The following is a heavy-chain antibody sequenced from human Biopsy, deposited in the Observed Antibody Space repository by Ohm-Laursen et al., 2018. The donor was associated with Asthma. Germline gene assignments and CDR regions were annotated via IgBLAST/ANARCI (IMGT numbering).Heavy chain of an antibody. V-gene: IGHV3-48*02. CDR1: GFTFSSYG. J-gene: IGHJ4*02. CDR3: ARPRWGPYGY. Sequence: GSLRLSCAASGFTFSSYGMHWVRQAPGKGLEWVSYISSSSSTIYYADSVKGRFTISRDNAKNSLYLRMNSLRDEDTAVYYCARPRWGPYGYWGQGTLVTVSS. D-gene: IGHD4-17*01. CDR2: ISSSSSTI.